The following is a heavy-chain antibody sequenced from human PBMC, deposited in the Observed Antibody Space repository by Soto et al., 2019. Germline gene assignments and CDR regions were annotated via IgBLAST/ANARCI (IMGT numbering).Heavy chain of an antibody. CDR3: ARERPSSDFWSGYSFGMDV. V-gene: IGHV3-48*03. D-gene: IGHD3-3*01. CDR2: ISSGGQTI. Sequence: DVRLVESGGCLVQPGGSLRLSCAASGFTLSSYEMNWVRQAPGKGLEWVSYISSGGQTIYYADSVKGRFTISRDNAKNSLYLQMNSLSGEDAAVYYCARERPSSDFWSGYSFGMDVWGQGTTVTVSS. CDR1: GFTLSSYE. J-gene: IGHJ6*02.